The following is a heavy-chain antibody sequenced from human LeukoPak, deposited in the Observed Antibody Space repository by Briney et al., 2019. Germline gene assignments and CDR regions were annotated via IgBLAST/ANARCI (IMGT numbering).Heavy chain of an antibody. D-gene: IGHD1-26*01. CDR1: GGSISSSGYY. Sequence: SETLSLTCTVSGGSISSSGYYWGWIRQPPGKGLEWIGSIYHSGSTYCTPSLKSRVTISVDTSKNQFSLKLGSETAADTAVYYCARHALTKVGTTPYYFDYWGQGTLVTVSS. V-gene: IGHV4-39*01. J-gene: IGHJ4*02. CDR2: IYHSGST. CDR3: ARHALTKVGTTPYYFDY.